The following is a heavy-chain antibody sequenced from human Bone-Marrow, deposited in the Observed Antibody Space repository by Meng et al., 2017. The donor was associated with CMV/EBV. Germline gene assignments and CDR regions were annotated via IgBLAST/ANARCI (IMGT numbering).Heavy chain of an antibody. CDR1: GFPFSNSA. D-gene: IGHD2-2*01. V-gene: IGHV3-33*01. Sequence: GGSLRLSCAASGAASGFPFSNSAMHWVRQAPGKGLQWVALIWYDGSNEYYADSVQGRFTVSRDNSNNTLYLQMNDLRAEDTALYYCARGDQLLGRGGFWGQGTLVTGSS. CDR3: ARGDQLLGRGGF. CDR2: IWYDGSNE. J-gene: IGHJ4*02.